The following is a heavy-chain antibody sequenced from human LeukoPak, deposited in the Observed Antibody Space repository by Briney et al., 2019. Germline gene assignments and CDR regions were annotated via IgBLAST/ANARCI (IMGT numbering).Heavy chain of an antibody. D-gene: IGHD6-19*01. Sequence: GGSLRLSCAASEFIVSSYYMSWVRQAPGKGLEWVSVMLTAGTTYYADSVKGRFTISRDNSRNTVHLQIDSLRIEDTGVYYCARGSTAAAPGWVYWGHGTLVTVSS. V-gene: IGHV3-53*01. J-gene: IGHJ4*01. CDR3: ARGSTAAAPGWVY. CDR2: MLTAGTT. CDR1: EFIVSSYY.